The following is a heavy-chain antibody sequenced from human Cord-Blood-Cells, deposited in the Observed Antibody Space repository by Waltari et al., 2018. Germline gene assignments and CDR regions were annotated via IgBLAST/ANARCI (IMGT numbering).Heavy chain of an antibody. CDR1: EYTFTSYD. Sequence: VQLVQRRAEEKKPGASVKVSCTDYEYTFTSYDINWEVQATGTGLEWMGGMNPNSGNTGYAQKFQGRITMNRNTSISTAYMELSSLISEVTAVYYWARGVGQLGRAFDIWGQGTIVTVSS. CDR3: ARGVGQLGRAFDI. D-gene: IGHD6-6*01. V-gene: IGHV1-8*01. J-gene: IGHJ3*02. CDR2: MNPNSGNT.